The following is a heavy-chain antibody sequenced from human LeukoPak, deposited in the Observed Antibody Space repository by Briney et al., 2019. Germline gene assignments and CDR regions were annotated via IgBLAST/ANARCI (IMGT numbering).Heavy chain of an antibody. Sequence: PSETLSLTCTVSGGSISSYYWSWIRQPPGEGLEWIGYIYYSGSTNYNPSLKSRVTISVDTSKNQFSLKLSSVTAADTAVYYCARHLRGYSYGPFEYWGQGTLVSVSS. CDR3: ARHLRGYSYGPFEY. CDR1: GGSISSYY. CDR2: IYYSGST. V-gene: IGHV4-59*08. J-gene: IGHJ4*02. D-gene: IGHD5-18*01.